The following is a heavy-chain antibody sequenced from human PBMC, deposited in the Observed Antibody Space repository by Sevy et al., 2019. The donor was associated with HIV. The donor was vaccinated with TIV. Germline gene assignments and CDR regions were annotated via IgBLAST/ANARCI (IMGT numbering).Heavy chain of an antibody. D-gene: IGHD1-1*01. CDR3: ARDAGYNAYYYYYYMDV. J-gene: IGHJ6*03. V-gene: IGHV4-34*01. Sequence: SETLSLTCAVYGGSFSGYYWSWIRQPPGKGLEWIGEINHSGSTNYNPSLKSRVTISVDTSKNQFSLKLSSVTAADTAVYSCARDAGYNAYYYYYYMDVWGKGTTVTVSS. CDR2: INHSGST. CDR1: GGSFSGYY.